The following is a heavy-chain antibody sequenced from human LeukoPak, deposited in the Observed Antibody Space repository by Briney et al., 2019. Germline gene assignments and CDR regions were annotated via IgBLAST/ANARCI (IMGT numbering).Heavy chain of an antibody. Sequence: PGRSLRLSCAASGFTFSSYGMHWVRQAPGKGLEWVAVISYDGSNKYYADSVKGRFTISRDNSKNTLYLQMNSLRAEDTAVYYCASERGSSPPYYFDYWGQGTLVTVSS. CDR1: GFTFSSYG. CDR2: ISYDGSNK. CDR3: ASERGSSPPYYFDY. D-gene: IGHD1-26*01. J-gene: IGHJ4*02. V-gene: IGHV3-30*03.